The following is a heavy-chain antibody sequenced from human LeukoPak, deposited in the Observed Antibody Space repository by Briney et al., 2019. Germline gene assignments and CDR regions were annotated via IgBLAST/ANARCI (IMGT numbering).Heavy chain of an antibody. CDR3: ARGTERASWFDP. Sequence: SETLSLTCAVSGDSISSGAYSWSRIRQPPGKGLEWIGYIYHSGSTYYNPSLKSRVTISVDRSKNQFSLKLTSVTAADTAVYYCARGTERASWFDPWGQGTLVTVSS. CDR1: GDSISSGAYS. V-gene: IGHV4-30-2*01. CDR2: IYHSGST. D-gene: IGHD1-1*01. J-gene: IGHJ5*02.